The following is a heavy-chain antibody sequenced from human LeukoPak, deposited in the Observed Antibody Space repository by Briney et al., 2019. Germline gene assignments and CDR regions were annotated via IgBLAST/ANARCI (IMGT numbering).Heavy chain of an antibody. CDR2: IYYSGST. D-gene: IGHD3-22*01. CDR1: GGSISSSSYY. Sequence: SETLSLICTVSGGSISSSSYYWGWIRQPPGKGLEWIGSIYYSGSTYYNPSLKSRVTISVDTSKNQFSLKLSSVTAADTAVYYCARRGYYDSSGRHAFDIWGQGTMVTVSS. J-gene: IGHJ3*02. CDR3: ARRGYYDSSGRHAFDI. V-gene: IGHV4-39*01.